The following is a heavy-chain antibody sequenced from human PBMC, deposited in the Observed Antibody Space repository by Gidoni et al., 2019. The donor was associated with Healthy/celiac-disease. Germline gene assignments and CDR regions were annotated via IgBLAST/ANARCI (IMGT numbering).Heavy chain of an antibody. CDR3: ARDGGSLDDILRGDYYGMDV. D-gene: IGHD3-9*01. CDR2: INPNSGGT. CDR1: GYTVTGYY. Sequence: QVQLVQSGAEVKKPGASVKVSCKASGYTVTGYYIHWVRQAPGEGLEWMGWINPNSGGTNYAQKFQGRVTMTRDTSISTAYMELSRLRSDDTAVYYCARDGGSLDDILRGDYYGMDVWGQGTTVTVSS. V-gene: IGHV1-2*02. J-gene: IGHJ6*02.